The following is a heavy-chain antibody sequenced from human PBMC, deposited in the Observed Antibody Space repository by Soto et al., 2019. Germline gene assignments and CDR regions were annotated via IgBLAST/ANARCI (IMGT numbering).Heavy chain of an antibody. J-gene: IGHJ4*02. V-gene: IGHV1-2*04. CDR1: GYTFTGYY. Sequence: GASVKVSCKASGYTFTGYYMHWVRQAPGQGLEWMGWINPNSGGTNYAQKFQGWVTMTRDTSISTAYMELSRLRSDDKAVYYCARGGGLLYWFEGGLAAAGPHPAPYYFDYWGQGTLVTVSS. D-gene: IGHD6-13*01. CDR2: INPNSGGT. CDR3: ARGGGLLYWFEGGLAAAGPHPAPYYFDY.